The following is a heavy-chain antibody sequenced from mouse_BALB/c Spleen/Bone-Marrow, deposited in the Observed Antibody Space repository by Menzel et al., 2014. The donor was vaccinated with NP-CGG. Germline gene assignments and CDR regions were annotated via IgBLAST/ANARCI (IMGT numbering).Heavy chain of an antibody. J-gene: IGHJ3*01. V-gene: IGHV1-54*01. D-gene: IGHD4-1*01. CDR2: INPGSGDT. CDR1: GYAFTNYL. Sequence: VQLQQSGTELVRPGTSVKVSCKASGYAFTNYLIEWVKQRPGQGLEWIGVINPGSGDTSYNEKFRGKATLTADKSPSTAYMQLSSLTSDDSAVYFCARNANWLFAYWGQGTLVTVSA. CDR3: ARNANWLFAY.